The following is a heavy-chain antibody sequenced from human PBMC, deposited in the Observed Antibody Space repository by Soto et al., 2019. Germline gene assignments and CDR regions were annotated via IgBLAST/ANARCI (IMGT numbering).Heavy chain of an antibody. J-gene: IGHJ6*02. V-gene: IGHV5-10-1*01. CDR2: IDPSDSYT. D-gene: IGHD6-19*01. CDR3: ARPGIAVAGNYYYYGTDV. CDR1: GYSFTSYW. Sequence: GESLKISCKGSGYSFTSYWISWVRQMPGKGLEWMGRIDPSDSYTNYSPSFHGHVTISADKSISTAYLQWSSLKASDTAMYYCARPGIAVAGNYYYYGTDVRGQATQVTVSS.